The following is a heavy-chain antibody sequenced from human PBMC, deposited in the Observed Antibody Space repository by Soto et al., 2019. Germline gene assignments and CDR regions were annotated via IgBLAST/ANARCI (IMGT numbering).Heavy chain of an antibody. D-gene: IGHD3-3*01. J-gene: IGHJ6*02. Sequence: GASVKVSCKASGYMFISYGINWVRQAPGQGLEWMGWISAYNGNIKYAQNLQGRVTMTTDTSTSTAYMELGSLRSDDTAVYYCARNTKTYYDFWSGYYEYGMDVLGQGTTVTVSS. CDR1: GYMFISYG. CDR2: ISAYNGNI. V-gene: IGHV1-18*01. CDR3: ARNTKTYYDFWSGYYEYGMDV.